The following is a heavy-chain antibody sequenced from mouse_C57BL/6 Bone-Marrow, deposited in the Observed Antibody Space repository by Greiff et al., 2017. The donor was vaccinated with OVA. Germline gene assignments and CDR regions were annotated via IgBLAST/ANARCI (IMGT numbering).Heavy chain of an antibody. Sequence: QVQLQQPGAKLVKPGASVKLSCKASGYTFTSYWMQWVKQRPGQGLEWIGEIDPSDSYTNYNQKFKGKATLTVDTSSSTAYMQLSSLTSEDSAVYYCARSGTGYFDVWGTGTTVTVSS. CDR1: GYTFTSYW. J-gene: IGHJ1*03. V-gene: IGHV1-50*01. D-gene: IGHD4-1*01. CDR2: IDPSDSYT. CDR3: ARSGTGYFDV.